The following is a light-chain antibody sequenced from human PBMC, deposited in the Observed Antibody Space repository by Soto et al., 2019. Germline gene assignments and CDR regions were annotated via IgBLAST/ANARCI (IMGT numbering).Light chain of an antibody. CDR3: QQYNRYPRT. V-gene: IGKV1D-16*01. J-gene: IGKJ1*01. Sequence: DIQMTQFPSSLSASVGDRVNITCRASQGISTWLAWYQQKPERAPKSLIYAASRLQSGVPPRFSGSGCETDFTLTISSLQPEDFATYYCQQYNRYPRTFGQGTKVEIK. CDR2: AAS. CDR1: QGISTW.